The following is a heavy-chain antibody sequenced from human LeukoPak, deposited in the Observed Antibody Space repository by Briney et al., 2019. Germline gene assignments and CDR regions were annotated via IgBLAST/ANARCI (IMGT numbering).Heavy chain of an antibody. J-gene: IGHJ4*02. Sequence: GESLKISCKGSGYNFTNYWIGWVRQMPGKGLEWMGIIYPGDSDTRYSPSFQGQVTISADKSISTAYLQWSSLKASDTAMYYCARGSYYYGSGSYNYFDYWGQGTLVTVSS. V-gene: IGHV5-51*01. CDR2: IYPGDSDT. CDR3: ARGSYYYGSGSYNYFDY. CDR1: GYNFTNYW. D-gene: IGHD3-10*01.